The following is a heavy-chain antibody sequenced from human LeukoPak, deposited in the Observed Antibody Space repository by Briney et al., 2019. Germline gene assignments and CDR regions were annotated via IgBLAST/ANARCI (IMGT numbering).Heavy chain of an antibody. J-gene: IGHJ5*02. Sequence: PGGSLRLSCTASGFTFRDYYVTWIRQAPGKGLEWVSYIRSTGSSTAYADSVKGRFVISRDNAKNSLYLQMNGLRVEDTAIYYCARVYYASWSGQPLSQHWHDPWGQGTLVTVSS. D-gene: IGHD3-3*01. CDR3: ARVYYASWSGQPLSQHWHDP. CDR1: GFTFRDYY. V-gene: IGHV3-11*04. CDR2: IRSTGSST.